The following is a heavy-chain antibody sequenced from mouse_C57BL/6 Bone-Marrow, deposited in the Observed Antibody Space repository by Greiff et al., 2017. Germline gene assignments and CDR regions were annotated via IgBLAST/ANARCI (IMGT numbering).Heavy chain of an antibody. CDR2: IYPGDGDT. V-gene: IGHV1-80*01. CDR1: GYAFSSYW. J-gene: IGHJ3*01. CDR3: ARYSYYSNPWFAY. D-gene: IGHD2-5*01. Sequence: VKLQESGAELVKPGASVKISCKASGYAFSSYWMNWVKQRPGKGLEWIGQIYPGDGDTNYNGKFKGKATLTADKSSSTAYMQLSSLTSEDSAVYFCARYSYYSNPWFAYWGQGTLVTVSA.